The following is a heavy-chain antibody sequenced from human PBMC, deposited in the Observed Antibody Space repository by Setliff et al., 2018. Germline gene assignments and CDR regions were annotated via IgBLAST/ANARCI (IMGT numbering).Heavy chain of an antibody. D-gene: IGHD1-26*01. V-gene: IGHV1-2*02. J-gene: IGHJ5*02. CDR3: VRSGKFGMRFWFDQ. CDR1: GFVFITYA. CDR2: INPDSGDT. Sequence: ASVKVSCKASGFVFITYAITWVRQAPGQGLEWMGWINPDSGDTHSAQKFQGRVTMTRDTSINTAYMELGSLTSDDTAFYYCVRSGKFGMRFWFDQWGQGTLVTVSS.